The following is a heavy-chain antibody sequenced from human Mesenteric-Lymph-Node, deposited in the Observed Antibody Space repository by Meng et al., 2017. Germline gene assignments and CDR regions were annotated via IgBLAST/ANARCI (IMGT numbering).Heavy chain of an antibody. CDR3: ARGGYYYDSSGYPLEY. V-gene: IGHV3-33*01. J-gene: IGHJ4*02. CDR2: IWYDGSNK. CDR1: GFTFSSYG. Sequence: GESLKISCAASGFTFSSYGMHWVRQAPGKGLEWVAVIWYDGSNKYYADSVKGRFTISRDNAKNSLYLQMNSLRAEDTAVYYCARGGYYYDSSGYPLEYWGQGTLVTVSS. D-gene: IGHD3-22*01.